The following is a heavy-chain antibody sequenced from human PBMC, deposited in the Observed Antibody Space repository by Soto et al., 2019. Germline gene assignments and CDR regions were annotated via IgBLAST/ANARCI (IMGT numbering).Heavy chain of an antibody. V-gene: IGHV1-18*01. Sequence: ASVKVSCKASGYRFTNQGISWVRQAPGQGLEWMGWISGNDGKTKYARKFQGRVTMTTDTSTSTAYMEMNSLRHDDTAVYYCARDFYPLAYYFDYWGQGTLVTVSS. CDR3: ARDFYPLAYYFDY. CDR2: ISGNDGKT. J-gene: IGHJ4*02. CDR1: GYRFTNQG.